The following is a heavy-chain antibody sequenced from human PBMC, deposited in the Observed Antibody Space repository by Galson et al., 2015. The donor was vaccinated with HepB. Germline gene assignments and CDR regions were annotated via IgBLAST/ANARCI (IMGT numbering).Heavy chain of an antibody. V-gene: IGHV3-21*01. CDR3: ASLSSIAARPDY. Sequence: SLRLSCAASGFTFSSYSMNWVRQAPGKGLEWVSSISSSSSYIYYADSVKGRFTISRDNAKNSLYLQMNSLRAEDTAVYYCASLSSIAARPDYWGQGTLVTVSS. D-gene: IGHD6-6*01. CDR1: GFTFSSYS. CDR2: ISSSSSYI. J-gene: IGHJ4*02.